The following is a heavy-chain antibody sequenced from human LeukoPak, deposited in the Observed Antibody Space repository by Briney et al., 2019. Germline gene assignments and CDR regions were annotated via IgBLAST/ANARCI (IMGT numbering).Heavy chain of an antibody. V-gene: IGHV4-39*01. Sequence: PSETLSLTCTVSGGSISGRSYYWGWLRQPPGKGLEWIGGIYYSGSTYYNPPLKSRVTISVDTSQNQFSLNVISVTAADTAVYYCARGRYCSDSSCYGNWFDPWGQGTLVTVSS. J-gene: IGHJ5*02. D-gene: IGHD2-2*01. CDR3: ARGRYCSDSSCYGNWFDP. CDR2: IYYSGST. CDR1: GGSISGRSYY.